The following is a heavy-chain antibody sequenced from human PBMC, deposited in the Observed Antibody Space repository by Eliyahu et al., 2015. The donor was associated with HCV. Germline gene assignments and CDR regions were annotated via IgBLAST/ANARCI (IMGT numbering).Heavy chain of an antibody. CDR2: ISSDSGTL. CDR1: GFXLXSYS. D-gene: IGHD2-15*01. V-gene: IGHV3-21*06. J-gene: IGHJ5*02. CDR3: VACSGGSCHFNWLDP. Sequence: EVQLVESGGGLVKPGGSLRLSCAASGFXLXSYSMAWVRQAPGKGLEWVSSISSDSGTLHYADSVKGRFIISRDNAKSSLSLQMNSLRAEDTAMYYCVACSGGSCHFNWLDPWGQGTLVTVSS.